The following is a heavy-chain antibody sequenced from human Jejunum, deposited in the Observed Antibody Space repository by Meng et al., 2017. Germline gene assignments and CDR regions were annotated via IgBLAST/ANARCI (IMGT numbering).Heavy chain of an antibody. CDR1: GVSTIAPFS. Sequence: HVQSPVSGLRLVKPSGPSSLTCPVSGVSTIAPFSWTWFRQAPGKGLEWIGEVWPSGATYYNPSLSSRITISIDTSNNQFSLEVAFLTAADTAVYYCARAIRERYFDSWGQGTLVTVSS. CDR3: ARAIRERYFDS. D-gene: IGHD1-14*01. V-gene: IGHV4-4*02. CDR2: VWPSGAT. J-gene: IGHJ4*02.